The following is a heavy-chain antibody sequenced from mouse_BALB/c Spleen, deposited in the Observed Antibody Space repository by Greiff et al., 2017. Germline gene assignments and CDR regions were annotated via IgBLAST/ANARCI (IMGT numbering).Heavy chain of an antibody. J-gene: IGHJ4*01. CDR3: AREESYGGYAMDY. Sequence: EVQVVESGGGLVQPGGSLRLSCAPSGFTFTDYYMSWVSQPPGKALEWLGFIRNKANGYTTEYSASVKGRFTISRDTSQSILYLQMNTLRAEDSATYYCAREESYGGYAMDYWGQGTSVTVSA. CDR2: IRNKANGYTT. V-gene: IGHV7-3*02. CDR1: GFTFTDYY. D-gene: IGHD1-1*02.